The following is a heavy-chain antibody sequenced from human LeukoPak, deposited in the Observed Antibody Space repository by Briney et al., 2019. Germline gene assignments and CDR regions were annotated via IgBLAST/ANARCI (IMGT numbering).Heavy chain of an antibody. CDR1: GFTFSSYS. D-gene: IGHD1-26*01. CDR2: ITSSSSTI. J-gene: IGHJ4*02. CDR3: ARDLINSGSYCVDY. V-gene: IGHV3-48*01. Sequence: PGGSLRLSCAASGFTFSSYSMNWVRQAPGKGLEWVSYITSSSSTIYYADSVKGRFTISRDNAKNSLYLQMNSLRAEDTAVYYCARDLINSGSYCVDYWGQGTLVTVSS.